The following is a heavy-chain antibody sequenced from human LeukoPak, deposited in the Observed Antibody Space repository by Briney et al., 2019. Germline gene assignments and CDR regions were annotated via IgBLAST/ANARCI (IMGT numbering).Heavy chain of an antibody. Sequence: SETLSLTCTVSGGSISSSSYYWGWIRQPPGKGLEWIGSIYYSGSTYYNPSLKSRVTISVDTSKNQFSLKLSSVTAADTAVYYCARGLVRGYYGSGSYYKMYYFDYWGQGTLVTVSS. CDR3: ARGLVRGYYGSGSYYKMYYFDY. CDR2: IYYSGST. D-gene: IGHD3-10*01. CDR1: GGSISSSSYY. V-gene: IGHV4-39*01. J-gene: IGHJ4*02.